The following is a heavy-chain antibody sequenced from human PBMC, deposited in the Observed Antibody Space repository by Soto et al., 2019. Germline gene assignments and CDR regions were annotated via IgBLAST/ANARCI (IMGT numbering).Heavy chain of an antibody. J-gene: IGHJ6*02. Sequence: PSETLSLTCTVSGGSISSYYWSWIRQPAGKGLEWIGRIYTSGSTNYNPSLKSRVTMSVDTSKNQFSLKLSSVTAADTAVYYCARGRIAAAGTIPYYYGMDVWGQGTKVTVSS. D-gene: IGHD6-13*01. CDR3: ARGRIAAAGTIPYYYGMDV. CDR2: IYTSGST. CDR1: GGSISSYY. V-gene: IGHV4-4*07.